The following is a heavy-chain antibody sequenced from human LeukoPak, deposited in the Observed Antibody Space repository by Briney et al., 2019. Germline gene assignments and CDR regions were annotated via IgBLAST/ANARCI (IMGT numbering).Heavy chain of an antibody. CDR2: ISGDGGST. V-gene: IGHV3-43*02. Sequence: LPGVSLRPSCAASGFTFDDYAMHWVRQAPGKGLEWVSLISGDGGSTYYADSVRGRFTISRDNSKNPLYLQMDSLRTEDTAFYYCAKEIDTLGTNAFDIWGQGTMVTVSS. CDR1: GFTFDDYA. CDR3: AKEIDTLGTNAFDI. J-gene: IGHJ3*02. D-gene: IGHD2-15*01.